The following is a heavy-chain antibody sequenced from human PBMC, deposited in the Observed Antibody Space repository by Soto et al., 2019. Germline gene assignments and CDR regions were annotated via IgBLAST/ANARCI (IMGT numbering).Heavy chain of an antibody. V-gene: IGHV1-69*13. J-gene: IGHJ4*02. CDR1: GGTFNRYA. D-gene: IGHD3-22*01. CDR3: ARGANYDSGGYYFFF. CDR2: IVPILGTA. Sequence: SVKVSCKASGGTFNRYALSWVRQAPGQGPEWMGGIVPILGTANYAQKFQGRVTITADESTSTAYIELSSLRSEDTAVYYCARGANYDSGGYYFFFWGQGTRVTVSS.